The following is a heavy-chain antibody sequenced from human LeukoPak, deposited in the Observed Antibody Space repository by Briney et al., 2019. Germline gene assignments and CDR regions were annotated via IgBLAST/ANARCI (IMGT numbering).Heavy chain of an antibody. V-gene: IGHV3-48*01. J-gene: IGHJ3*02. CDR2: ISSSSSTI. CDR1: GFTFSSYS. CDR3: ARDLEDSSPFGAFDM. Sequence: GGSLRLSCAASGFTFSSYSMNWVRPAPGKGRGWVSYISSSSSTIYYADSVKGRFTISRDNAKNSLYLQMNSLRAEDTAVYYCARDLEDSSPFGAFDMWGQGTMVTVSS. D-gene: IGHD3-22*01.